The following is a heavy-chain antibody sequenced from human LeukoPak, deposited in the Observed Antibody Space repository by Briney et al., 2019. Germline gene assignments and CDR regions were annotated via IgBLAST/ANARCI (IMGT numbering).Heavy chain of an antibody. J-gene: IGHJ4*02. CDR3: AKEERYFDY. Sequence: QTGGSLRLSCAASGFILTTYDMNWVRQAPGKGLEWVSFISGSDSSIYYADSVKGRFTISRDNAKNALYLQMNSLRAEDTAVYYCAKEERYFDYWGQGTLVTVSS. V-gene: IGHV3-48*01. D-gene: IGHD1-1*01. CDR1: GFILTTYD. CDR2: ISGSDSSI.